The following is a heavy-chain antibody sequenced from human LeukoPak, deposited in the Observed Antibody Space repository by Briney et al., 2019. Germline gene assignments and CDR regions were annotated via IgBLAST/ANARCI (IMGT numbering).Heavy chain of an antibody. CDR3: ARERTGANFDY. D-gene: IGHD4/OR15-4a*01. V-gene: IGHV3-30*02. CDR2: IRYDGSNK. J-gene: IGHJ4*02. Sequence: GGSLRLSCAASGFTFSSYGMHWVRQAPGKGLEWVAFIRYDGSNKYYAESVKGRFTISRDNSKNTLYLQMNSLRAEDTAVYYCARERTGANFDYWGQGTLVTVSS. CDR1: GFTFSSYG.